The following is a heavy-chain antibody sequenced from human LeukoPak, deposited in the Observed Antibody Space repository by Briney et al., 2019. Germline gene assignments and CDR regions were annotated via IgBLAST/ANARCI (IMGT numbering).Heavy chain of an antibody. CDR2: INHSGST. Sequence: PSETLSLTCAVYGGSFSGYSWSWIRQPPGKGLEWIGEINHSGSTNYNPSLKSRVTISVDTSKNQFSLKLSSVTAADTAVYYCARDRRIGRGHSYGSRFDIWGQGTMVTVSS. CDR1: GGSFSGYS. D-gene: IGHD5-18*01. V-gene: IGHV4-34*01. J-gene: IGHJ3*02. CDR3: ARDRRIGRGHSYGSRFDI.